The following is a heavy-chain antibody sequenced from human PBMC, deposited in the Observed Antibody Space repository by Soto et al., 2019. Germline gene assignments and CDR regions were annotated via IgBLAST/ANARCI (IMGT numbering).Heavy chain of an antibody. Sequence: EVQLLESGGGLVQPGGSLRLSCAASGFTFSSYAMSWVRQAPGKGLEWVSAISGSGGSTYYADSVKGRFTISRDNSKNTLYLQMNSLRAEDTAVYYCAKGNTIFGVVIIVGYFDYWGQGTLVTVSS. CDR3: AKGNTIFGVVIIVGYFDY. V-gene: IGHV3-23*01. D-gene: IGHD3-3*01. J-gene: IGHJ4*02. CDR2: ISGSGGST. CDR1: GFTFSSYA.